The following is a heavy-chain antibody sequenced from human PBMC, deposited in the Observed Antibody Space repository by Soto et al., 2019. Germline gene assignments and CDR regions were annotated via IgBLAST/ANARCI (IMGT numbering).Heavy chain of an antibody. CDR2: ISSRSYTI. D-gene: IGHD6-6*01. J-gene: IGHJ6*02. Sequence: EVQLVESGGGLVQPGGSLRLSCAASGVSFSTYIMNWVRQAPGKGLEWVSYISSRSYTIYYIDSVKGRFTISRDNAKSSLYLQMNSLRDEDTAVYYCARGGSSSDNGMDVWGQGTTVTVSS. CDR3: ARGGSSSDNGMDV. V-gene: IGHV3-48*02. CDR1: GVSFSTYI.